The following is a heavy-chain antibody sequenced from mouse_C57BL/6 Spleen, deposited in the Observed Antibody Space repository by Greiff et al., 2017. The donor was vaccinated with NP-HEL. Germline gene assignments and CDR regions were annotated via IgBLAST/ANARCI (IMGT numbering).Heavy chain of an antibody. V-gene: IGHV5-16*01. CDR1: GFTFSDYY. D-gene: IGHD1-1*01. CDR2: INYDGSST. Sequence: EVKLVESEGGLVQPGSSMKLSCTASGFTFSDYYMAWVRQVPEKGLEWVANINYDGSSTYYLDSLKSRFIISRDNAKNILYLQMSSLKSEDTATYYCARERGYYGSSAWFAYWGQGTLVTVSA. CDR3: ARERGYYGSSAWFAY. J-gene: IGHJ3*01.